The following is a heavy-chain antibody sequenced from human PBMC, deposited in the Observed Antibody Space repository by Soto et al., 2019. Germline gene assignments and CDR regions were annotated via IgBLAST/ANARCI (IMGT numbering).Heavy chain of an antibody. J-gene: IGHJ6*02. CDR2: INPSSGST. CDR1: GNTFTSYY. CDR3: ARDRAPGWAYYYGMDV. V-gene: IGHV1-46*03. Sequence: ASVKVSCKASGNTFTSYYMHWVRQAPGQGLEWMGIINPSSGSTSYAQKFQGRVTMTRDTSTSTVYMELSSLRSEDTAVYYCARDRAPGWAYYYGMDVWGQGTTVTVSS. D-gene: IGHD1-26*01.